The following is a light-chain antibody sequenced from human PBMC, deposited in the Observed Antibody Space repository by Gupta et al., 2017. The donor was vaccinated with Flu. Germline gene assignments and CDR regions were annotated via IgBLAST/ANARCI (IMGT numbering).Light chain of an antibody. J-gene: IGKJ4*01. V-gene: IGKV1-39*01. CDR3: QQSYSIPRT. CDR2: AAS. CDR1: QIISNY. Sequence: DIQMTQSPSSLSASVGDRVTITCRASQIISNYLNWFQQRPGKAPKLLIYAASSLQSGVPSRFSGSGSGTDFTLTISSLQTEDFATYYCQQSYSIPRTFVGGTKVEIK.